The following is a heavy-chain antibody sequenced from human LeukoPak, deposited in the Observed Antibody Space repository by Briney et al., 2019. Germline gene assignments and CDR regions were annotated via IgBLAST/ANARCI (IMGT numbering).Heavy chain of an antibody. CDR1: GFTFSSYS. D-gene: IGHD3-3*01. V-gene: IGHV3-21*01. CDR2: ISSSSSYI. J-gene: IGHJ4*02. CDR3: AREGYDFWSGYQTTTFDY. Sequence: GGSLRLSCAASGFTFSSYSMNWVRQAPGKGLEWVSSISSSSSYIYYADSVKGRFTISRDNAKNSLYLQMNSLRAEDTAVYYCAREGYDFWSGYQTTTFDYWGQGTLVTVSS.